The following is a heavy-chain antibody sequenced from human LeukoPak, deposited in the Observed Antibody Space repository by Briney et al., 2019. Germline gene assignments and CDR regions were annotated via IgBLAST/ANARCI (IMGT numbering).Heavy chain of an antibody. CDR1: GFTVDSHY. Sequence: PGGSLRLSCAVSGFTVDSHYMTWVRQPPGKGLQWVSVIYRDGSTYYAGSVEGRFTISRDNSKNTLHLQMNSLRAEDTAVYYCAQLPSDWGKGTLVTVSS. CDR3: AQLPSD. V-gene: IGHV3-66*02. J-gene: IGHJ4*02. D-gene: IGHD1-7*01. CDR2: IYRDGST.